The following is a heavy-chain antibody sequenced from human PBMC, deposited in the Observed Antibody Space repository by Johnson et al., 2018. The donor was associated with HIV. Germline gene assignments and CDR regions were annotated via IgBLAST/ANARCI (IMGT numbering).Heavy chain of an antibody. J-gene: IGHJ3*02. CDR3: AGRSSAWYEDAFDI. Sequence: VQLVESGGGLVKPGGSLRLSCAASGFTFSNAWMSWVRQAPGKGLEWVGRIKSKTDGGTTDYAAPVKGRFTISRDDSKNTLYLQMNSLKTEDTAVYYCAGRSSAWYEDAFDIWGQGTMVTVSS. V-gene: IGHV3-15*01. CDR2: IKSKTDGGTT. CDR1: GFTFSNAW. D-gene: IGHD6-19*01.